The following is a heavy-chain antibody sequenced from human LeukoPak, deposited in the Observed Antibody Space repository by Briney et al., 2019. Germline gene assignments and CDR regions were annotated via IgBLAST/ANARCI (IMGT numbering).Heavy chain of an antibody. Sequence: ASETLSLTCTVSGGSISSSSYYWGWIRQPPGKGPEWIGSIYYSGSTYYNPSLKSRVTISVDTSKNQFSLKLSSVTAADTAVYYCARSGIAAAGTNFDYWGQGTLVTVSS. V-gene: IGHV4-39*01. CDR2: IYYSGST. CDR1: GGSISSSSYY. J-gene: IGHJ4*02. CDR3: ARSGIAAAGTNFDY. D-gene: IGHD6-13*01.